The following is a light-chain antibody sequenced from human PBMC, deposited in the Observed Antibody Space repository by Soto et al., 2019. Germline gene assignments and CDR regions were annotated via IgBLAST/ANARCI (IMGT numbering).Light chain of an antibody. V-gene: IGLV1-44*01. J-gene: IGLJ3*02. CDR3: AAWDDSLNGWV. CDR1: SSNFGAGYD. CDR2: SNN. Sequence: QSVLTQPPSVSGAPGQNVTISCTGSSSNFGAGYDVNWYQQVPGRAPKLLIYSNNQRPSGVPDRFSGSKSGTSASLAISGLQSEDEADYYCAAWDDSLNGWVFGGGTQLTVL.